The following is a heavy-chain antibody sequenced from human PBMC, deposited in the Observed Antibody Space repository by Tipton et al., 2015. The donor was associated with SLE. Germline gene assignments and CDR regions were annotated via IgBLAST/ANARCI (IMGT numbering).Heavy chain of an antibody. V-gene: IGHV4-38-2*01. CDR1: GFTFSSYW. D-gene: IGHD6-13*01. CDR3: ARSAGYSSSWAHFDY. Sequence: LRLSCAASGFTFSSYWMSWVRQAPGKGLEWIGSIYHSGSTYYNPSLKSRVTISVDTSKNQFSLRLSSVTAADTAVYYCARSAGYSSSWAHFDYWGQGTLVTVSS. CDR2: IYHSGST. J-gene: IGHJ4*02.